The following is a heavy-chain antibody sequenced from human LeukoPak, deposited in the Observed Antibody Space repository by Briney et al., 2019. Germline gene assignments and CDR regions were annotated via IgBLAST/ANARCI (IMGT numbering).Heavy chain of an antibody. CDR2: ISGSGGST. CDR1: GFTFSSYA. D-gene: IGHD1-26*01. Sequence: GGSLRLSCAASGFTFSSYAMSWVRQAPGKGLEWVSAISGSGGSTYYADSVKGRFTISRDNSKITLYLQMNSLRAEDTAVYYCAKGLEEGGSFDYWGQGTLVTVSS. CDR3: AKGLEEGGSFDY. V-gene: IGHV3-23*01. J-gene: IGHJ4*02.